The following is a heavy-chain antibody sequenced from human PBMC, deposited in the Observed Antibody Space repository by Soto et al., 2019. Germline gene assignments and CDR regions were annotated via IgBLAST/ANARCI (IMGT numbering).Heavy chain of an antibody. CDR1: GYTFTSYA. CDR2: INAGNGNT. CDR3: AREGVAPYYYYGMDV. Sequence: ASVKVSCKASGYTFTSYAMHWVRQAPGQRLEWMGWINAGNGNTNYAQTFQDRVTMTTDTSTSTVHMEVRSLRSDDTAVYYCAREGVAPYYYYGMDVWGQGTPVTVSS. J-gene: IGHJ6*02. V-gene: IGHV1-3*01. D-gene: IGHD5-12*01.